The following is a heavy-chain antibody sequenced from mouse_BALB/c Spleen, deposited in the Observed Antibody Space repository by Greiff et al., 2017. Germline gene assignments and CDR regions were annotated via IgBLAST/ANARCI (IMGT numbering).Heavy chain of an antibody. CDR1: GFNIKDTY. J-gene: IGHJ2*01. V-gene: IGHV14-3*02. CDR2: IDPANGDT. CDR3: ARWLLF. Sequence: VQLQQSGAELVKPGASVKLSCTASGFNIKDTYMHWVKQRPEQGLEWIGRIDPANGDTKYDPKFQGKATIAADTSSNTAYLQLSSLTSEDTAVYFCARWLLFWGQGTTLTVSS. D-gene: IGHD2-3*01.